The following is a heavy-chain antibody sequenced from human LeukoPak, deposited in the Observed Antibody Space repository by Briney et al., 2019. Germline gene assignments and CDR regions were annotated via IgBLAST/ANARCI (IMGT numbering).Heavy chain of an antibody. CDR3: ARGGYRSGLDY. Sequence: PGGSLRLSCVASDFGGHHMHWVRQAPGKGLVWVSRVSTDGTGTAYADSVKGRFTTSRDNAKNTVYLQMNSLRAEDTAVYYCARGGYRSGLDYWGQGTLVTVSS. V-gene: IGHV3-74*01. D-gene: IGHD6-19*01. J-gene: IGHJ4*02. CDR2: VSTDGTGT. CDR1: DFGGHH.